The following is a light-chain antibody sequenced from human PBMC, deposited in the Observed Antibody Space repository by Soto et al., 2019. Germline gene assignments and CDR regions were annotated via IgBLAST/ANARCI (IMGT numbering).Light chain of an antibody. CDR3: QQCNDYSWT. Sequence: DIQMTQSPSTLSASVGDRVTITCRASQSISSWLAWYQQKPGKAPKLLIYKASSIESGVPSRFSGSGSGTEFTLTISGLQPDDVAIYYCQQCNDYSWTFGQGTKVDI. CDR2: KAS. V-gene: IGKV1-5*03. CDR1: QSISSW. J-gene: IGKJ1*01.